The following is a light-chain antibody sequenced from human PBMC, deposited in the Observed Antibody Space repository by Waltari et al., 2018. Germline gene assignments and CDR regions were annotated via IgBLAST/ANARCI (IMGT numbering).Light chain of an antibody. CDR1: QHINTN. CDR2: DAS. CDR3: QQRSNWPPPT. J-gene: IGKJ4*01. Sequence: EIVLPPSPATLSLSPGERATLSCWASQHINTNLAWYEQKPGQDPRLLINDASTRATGIPARFIGSESWTDFTITVSSLEAEEFVGYYCQQRSNWPPPTFGGGTKVDI. V-gene: IGKV3-11*01.